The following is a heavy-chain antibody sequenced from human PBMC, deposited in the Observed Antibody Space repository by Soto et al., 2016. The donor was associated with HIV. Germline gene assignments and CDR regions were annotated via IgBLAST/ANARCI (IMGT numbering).Heavy chain of an antibody. V-gene: IGHV3-21*01. CDR2: ITSSSNYI. J-gene: IGHJ4*02. Sequence: EVQLVESGGGLVKPGGSLRLSCAASGFTFSSYSMNWVRQAPGKGLEWVSSITSSSNYIYYADSVKGRFTISRDNAKNSLYLQMNSLRVDDTAAYYCAREKGQQLPLDYWGQGTLVHRLL. CDR3: AREKGQQLPLDY. D-gene: IGHD6-13*01. CDR1: GFTFSSYS.